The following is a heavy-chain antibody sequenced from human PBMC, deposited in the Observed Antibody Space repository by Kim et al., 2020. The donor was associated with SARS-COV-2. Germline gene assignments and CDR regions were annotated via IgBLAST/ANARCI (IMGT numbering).Heavy chain of an antibody. J-gene: IGHJ4*02. CDR2: ISGSGGST. V-gene: IGHV3-23*01. CDR1: GFTFSSYA. CDR3: TKGQGYSSSWYYFDY. Sequence: GGSLRLSCAASGFTFSSYAMSWVRQAPGKGLEWVSAISGSGGSTYYADSVKGRFTISRDNSKNTLHLQKNSLRAEDTAGYYCTKGQGYSSSWYYFDYWGQGTLVTVSS. D-gene: IGHD6-13*01.